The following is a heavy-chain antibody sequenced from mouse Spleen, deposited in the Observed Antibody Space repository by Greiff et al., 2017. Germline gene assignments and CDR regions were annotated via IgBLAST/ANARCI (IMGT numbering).Heavy chain of an antibody. D-gene: IGHD1-2*01. J-gene: IGHJ1*01. Sequence: VQLQQPGTELVKPGASVKLSCKASGYTFTNYWIGWAKQRPGHGLEWIGDIYPGGGYTNYNEKFKGKATLTADKSSSTAYMQFSSLTSEDSAIYYCAFTAHWYFDVWGAGTTVTVSS. CDR3: AFTAHWYFDV. CDR2: IYPGGGYT. V-gene: IGHV1-63*01. CDR1: GYTFTNYW.